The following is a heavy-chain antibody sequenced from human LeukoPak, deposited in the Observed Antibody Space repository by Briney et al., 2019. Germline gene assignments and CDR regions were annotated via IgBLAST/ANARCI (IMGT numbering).Heavy chain of an antibody. CDR1: GFTFNNYE. CDR3: ARHNYYSA. D-gene: IGHD3-10*01. V-gene: IGHV3-48*03. J-gene: IGHJ4*02. CDR2: ISSSGSTV. Sequence: GGSLRLSCAASGFTFNNYEMNWVRQAPGKGLEWVSYISSSGSTVYYADSVKGRFTISRDNAKTSLYLQMNSLRAEDTAVYYCARHNYYSAWGPGTLVTVSS.